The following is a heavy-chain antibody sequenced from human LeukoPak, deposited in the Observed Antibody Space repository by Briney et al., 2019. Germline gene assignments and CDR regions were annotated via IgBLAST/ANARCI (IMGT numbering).Heavy chain of an antibody. Sequence: PSQIPSLTCTVSGGSISSGDYYWSWIRRPPGKGLEWIGCIYYSGSTYYNPSLKSRVTITVDTSKNQFSLKLRSVTAADTAVYYCARDYYGAGLTYFDYWGQGTLVTVSS. CDR3: ARDYYGAGLTYFDY. D-gene: IGHD3-10*01. V-gene: IGHV4-30-4*01. J-gene: IGHJ4*02. CDR2: IYYSGST. CDR1: GGSISSGDYY.